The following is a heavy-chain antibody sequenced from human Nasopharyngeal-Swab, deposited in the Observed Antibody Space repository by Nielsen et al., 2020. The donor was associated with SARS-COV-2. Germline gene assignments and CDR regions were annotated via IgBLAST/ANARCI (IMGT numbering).Heavy chain of an antibody. D-gene: IGHD1-26*01. Sequence: GGSLRPSCAASGFTFSSYGMHWVRQAPGKGLEWVAVIWYDGSNKNYADSVKGRFTISRDNSKNTLYLKMNSLRAEDTAVYYCARDRVGYYYYYYMDVWGKGTTVTVSS. J-gene: IGHJ6*03. CDR1: GFTFSSYG. CDR2: IWYDGSNK. V-gene: IGHV3-33*01. CDR3: ARDRVGYYYYYYMDV.